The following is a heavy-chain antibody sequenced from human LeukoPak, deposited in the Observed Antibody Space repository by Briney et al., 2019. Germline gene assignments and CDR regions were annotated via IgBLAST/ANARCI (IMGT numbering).Heavy chain of an antibody. V-gene: IGHV4-34*01. CDR2: INHSGST. D-gene: IGHD6-13*01. CDR3: ARHTFLAAAGRGWFDP. Sequence: SETLSLTCAVYGGSFSGYYWSWIRQPPGKGLEWIGEINHSGSTNYNPSLKSRVAISVDTSKNQFSLKLSSVTAADTAVYYCARHTFLAAAGRGWFDPWGQGTLVTVSS. CDR1: GGSFSGYY. J-gene: IGHJ5*02.